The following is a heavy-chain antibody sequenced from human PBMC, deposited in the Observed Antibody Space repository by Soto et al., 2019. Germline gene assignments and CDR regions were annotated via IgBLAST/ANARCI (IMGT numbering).Heavy chain of an antibody. D-gene: IGHD6-13*01. CDR2: INHSGST. CDR3: ARVGSSSSTITDY. Sequence: SETLSLTCAVYCGSFSGYYWSWIRQPPGKGLEWIGEINHSGSTNYNPSLKSRVTISVDTSKNQFSLKLSSVTAADTAVYYCARVGSSSSTITDYWGQGTLVTVSS. V-gene: IGHV4-34*01. CDR1: CGSFSGYY. J-gene: IGHJ4*02.